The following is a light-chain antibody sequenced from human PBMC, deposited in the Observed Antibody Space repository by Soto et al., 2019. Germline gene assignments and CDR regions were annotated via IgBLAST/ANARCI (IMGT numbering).Light chain of an antibody. Sequence: QSALTQPPSASGSPGQSVTISCTGSRSDLGDSNYVSWYQQHPRKAPKLIISEVINRPSGVPDRFSASKSGNTASLTISGLQAEDEADYYCASKAGSSRHVVFGGGTQLTVL. CDR3: ASKAGSSRHVV. J-gene: IGLJ2*01. V-gene: IGLV2-8*01. CDR1: RSDLGDSNY. CDR2: EVI.